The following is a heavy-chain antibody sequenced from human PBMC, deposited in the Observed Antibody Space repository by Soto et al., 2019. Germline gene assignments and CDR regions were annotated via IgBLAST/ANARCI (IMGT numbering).Heavy chain of an antibody. J-gene: IGHJ6*02. Sequence: ASVKVSCKASGGTFSSYAISWVRQAPGQGLEWMGGIIPIFGTANYAQKFQGRVTITADESTSTAYMELSSLRSEDTAVYYCARSCTNGVCYSTANYYYYGMDVWGQGTTVTVSS. CDR2: IIPIFGTA. CDR3: ARSCTNGVCYSTANYYYYGMDV. V-gene: IGHV1-69*13. CDR1: GGTFSSYA. D-gene: IGHD2-8*01.